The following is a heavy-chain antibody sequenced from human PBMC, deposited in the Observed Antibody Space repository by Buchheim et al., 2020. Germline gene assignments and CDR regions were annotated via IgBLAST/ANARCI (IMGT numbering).Heavy chain of an antibody. CDR1: GFTFSSYW. Sequence: EVQLVESGGGLVQPGGSLRLSCAASGFTFSSYWMSWVRQAPGKGLEGVANIKQDGSEKYYVDSVKGRFTISRDNAKNSLYLQVNSLRVADTAVYYCARDKVSEYQLLGSYNWFDSWGQGTL. CDR2: IKQDGSEK. D-gene: IGHD2-2*01. J-gene: IGHJ5*01. V-gene: IGHV3-7*01. CDR3: ARDKVSEYQLLGSYNWFDS.